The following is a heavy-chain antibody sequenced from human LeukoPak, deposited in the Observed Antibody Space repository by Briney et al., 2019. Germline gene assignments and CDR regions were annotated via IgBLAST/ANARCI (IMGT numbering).Heavy chain of an antibody. CDR1: GGSISSYY. V-gene: IGHV4-59*12. D-gene: IGHD3-22*01. Sequence: SETLSLTCTVSGGSISSYYWSWIRQPPGKGLEWIGYIYYSGSTNYNPSLKSRVTISVDTSKNQFSLKLSSVTAADTAVYYCARRRIVVFDYWGQGTLVTVSS. J-gene: IGHJ4*02. CDR3: ARRRIVVFDY. CDR2: IYYSGST.